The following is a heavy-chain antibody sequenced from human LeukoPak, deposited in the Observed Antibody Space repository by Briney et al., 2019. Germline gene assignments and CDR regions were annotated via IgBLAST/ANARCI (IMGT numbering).Heavy chain of an antibody. CDR3: AKDWGDGYNYPSYYFDY. J-gene: IGHJ4*02. CDR2: ISWYGGST. CDR1: GFTFYDYA. D-gene: IGHD5-24*01. V-gene: IGHV3-43*02. Sequence: GGSLRLSCAASGFTFYDYAMHWVRQAPGKGLEWVSLISWYGGSTYYADSVKGRFTISRDNSKNSLYLQMNSMRTEDTALYYCAKDWGDGYNYPSYYFDYWGQGTLVTVSS.